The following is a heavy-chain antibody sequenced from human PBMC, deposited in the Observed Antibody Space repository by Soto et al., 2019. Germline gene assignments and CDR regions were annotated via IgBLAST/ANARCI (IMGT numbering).Heavy chain of an antibody. J-gene: IGHJ5*02. V-gene: IGHV1-24*01. CDR2: FDPEDGET. D-gene: IGHD3-3*01. CDR3: ATDTGYDFWSGYYPRNWFDP. CDR1: GYTLTELS. Sequence: GASVKASCKVSGYTLTELSMHCVRQAPEKGLEWMGGFDPEDGETIYAQKFQGRVTMTEDTSTDTAYMELSSLRSEDTAVYYCATDTGYDFWSGYYPRNWFDPWGQGTLVTVSS.